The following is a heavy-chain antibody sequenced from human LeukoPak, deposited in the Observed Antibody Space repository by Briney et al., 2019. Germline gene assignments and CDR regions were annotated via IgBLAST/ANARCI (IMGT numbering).Heavy chain of an antibody. CDR3: AREVPAAIPDAFDI. CDR2: ISSSSSYI. Sequence: GGSLRLSCAASGYPFSSYSMNWVRPAPGKGLEWVSSISSSSSYIYYADSVKGRFTISRDNAKNSLYLQMNSLRAEDTAVYYCAREVPAAIPDAFDIWGQGTMVTVSS. CDR1: GYPFSSYS. J-gene: IGHJ3*02. D-gene: IGHD2-2*02. V-gene: IGHV3-21*01.